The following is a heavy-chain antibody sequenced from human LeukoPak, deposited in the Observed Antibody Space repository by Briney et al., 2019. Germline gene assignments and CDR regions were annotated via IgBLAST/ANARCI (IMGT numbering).Heavy chain of an antibody. CDR3: ARDHNDNVTGYFL. Sequence: GGSLRLSCAASGFTFSSYWMHWVRHAPGKGLVWVSRINSDGSSTIYADSVKGRFTISRDNAKNTLYLQMNSLRAEDTAVYNCARDHNDNVTGYFLWGQGTLVTVSS. CDR1: GFTFSSYW. CDR2: INSDGSST. J-gene: IGHJ4*02. V-gene: IGHV3-74*01. D-gene: IGHD3-9*01.